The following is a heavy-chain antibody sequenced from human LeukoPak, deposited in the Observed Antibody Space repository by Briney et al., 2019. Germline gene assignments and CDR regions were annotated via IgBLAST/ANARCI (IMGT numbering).Heavy chain of an antibody. D-gene: IGHD3-22*01. Sequence: SETLSLTCTVSGGSISSYYWSWIRQPPGKGLEWIGYIYYSGSTNYNPSLKSRVTISVDTSKNQFSLKLSSVTAADTAVYYCARLRGYYYDSSAQIYPLPFDIWGQGTMVTVSS. V-gene: IGHV4-59*08. J-gene: IGHJ3*02. CDR2: IYYSGST. CDR1: GGSISSYY. CDR3: ARLRGYYYDSSAQIYPLPFDI.